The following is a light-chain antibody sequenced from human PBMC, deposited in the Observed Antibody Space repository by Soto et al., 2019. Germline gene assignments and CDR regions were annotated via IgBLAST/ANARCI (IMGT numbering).Light chain of an antibody. CDR3: HTYGRWPWT. CDR2: DAS. V-gene: IGKV3-15*01. J-gene: IGKJ1*01. CDR1: QSLSSN. Sequence: EIVLTQSPATLSVSPGERATLSCRASQSLSSNLAWYQQKPGQAPRLLIYDASTSATGVPARFSGSGSGTEFTLTISSLESEDFAVYYCHTYGRWPWTFGQGTKVEIK.